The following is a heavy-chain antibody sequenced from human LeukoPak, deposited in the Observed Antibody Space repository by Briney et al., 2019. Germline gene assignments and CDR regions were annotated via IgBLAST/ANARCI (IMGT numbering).Heavy chain of an antibody. CDR3: ARVSGSYYAEIDY. CDR1: GGSISSGSYY. D-gene: IGHD1-26*01. CDR2: IYTSGST. Sequence: SQTLSLTCTVSGGSISSGSYYWGWIRQPAGTGLEWIGRIYTSGSTNYNPSLKSRATISVDTSKNQFSLKLSSVTAADTAVYYCARVSGSYYAEIDYWGQGTLVTVSS. J-gene: IGHJ4*02. V-gene: IGHV4-61*02.